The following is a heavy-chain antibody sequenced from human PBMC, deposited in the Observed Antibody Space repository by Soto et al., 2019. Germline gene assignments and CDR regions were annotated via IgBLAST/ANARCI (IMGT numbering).Heavy chain of an antibody. D-gene: IGHD3-10*02. CDR2: IRQDESEK. V-gene: IGHV3-7*03. CDR1: GFPFSDYY. J-gene: IGHJ4*02. CDR3: ARDKFIGSYYIRGVTYIFDS. Sequence: LRLSCATSGFPFSDYYMSWVRQAPGKGLEWVANIRQDESEKNYVDSVKGRFTISRDNAKNSLYLQMNSLRDEDTAVYYCARDKFIGSYYIRGVTYIFDSWGQGTQVTVSS.